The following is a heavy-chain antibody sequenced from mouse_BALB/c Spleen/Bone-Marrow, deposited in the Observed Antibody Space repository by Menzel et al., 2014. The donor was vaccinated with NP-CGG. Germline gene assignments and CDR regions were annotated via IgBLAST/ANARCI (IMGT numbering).Heavy chain of an antibody. Sequence: EVMLVESGGGLVQPGGSLILSCTTSGFTFTDYYMSWVRQPPGKALEWLAFIRNKAYGYTTEYSASVRGRFTISRDNSQSILYLQMNTLRAEDSATYHCARFPMDYWGQGTSVTVSS. CDR3: ARFPMDY. V-gene: IGHV7-3*02. CDR1: GFTFTDYY. J-gene: IGHJ4*01. CDR2: IRNKAYGYTT.